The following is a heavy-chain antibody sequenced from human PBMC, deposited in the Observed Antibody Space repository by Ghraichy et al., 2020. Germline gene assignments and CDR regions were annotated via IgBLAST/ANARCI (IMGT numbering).Heavy chain of an antibody. CDR1: GYTFTGYG. CDR3: ARAGESTWHNYGLDV. D-gene: IGHD2/OR15-2a*01. Sequence: ASVKVSCKASGYTFTGYGITWVRQAPGQGLEWMGWIGAYSDNTNYARKLQGRVTMTTDTSTTKAYMELRTLRSDDTAVYYCARAGESTWHNYGLDVWGQGTPVTVSS. V-gene: IGHV1-18*01. J-gene: IGHJ6*02. CDR2: IGAYSDNT.